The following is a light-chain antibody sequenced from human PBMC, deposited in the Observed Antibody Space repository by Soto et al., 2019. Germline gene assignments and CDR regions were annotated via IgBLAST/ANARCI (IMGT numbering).Light chain of an antibody. Sequence: EIVMTQSPLPLSVTPGEPASISCRSSQSLLHSNGYNWLDWYLQKPGQSPQLLIHLGSSRASGVPDRFSGSGSGTDFTLKISRVEAEDVGVYYCMQALQTPVTFGGGTKVEIK. CDR1: QSLLHSNGYNW. J-gene: IGKJ4*01. V-gene: IGKV2-28*01. CDR3: MQALQTPVT. CDR2: LGS.